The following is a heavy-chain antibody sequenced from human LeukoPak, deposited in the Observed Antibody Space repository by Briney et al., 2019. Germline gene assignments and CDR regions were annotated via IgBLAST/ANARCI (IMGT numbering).Heavy chain of an antibody. CDR2: ISAYNGNT. V-gene: IGHV1-18*01. CDR1: GYTFTSYG. D-gene: IGHD5-18*01. Sequence: GESLKISCKGSGYTFTSYGISWVRQAPGQGLEWMGWISAYNGNTNYAQKLQGRVTMTTDTSTSTAYMELRSLRSDDTAVYYCARDVDTAPYYFDYWGQGTLVTVSS. CDR3: ARDVDTAPYYFDY. J-gene: IGHJ4*02.